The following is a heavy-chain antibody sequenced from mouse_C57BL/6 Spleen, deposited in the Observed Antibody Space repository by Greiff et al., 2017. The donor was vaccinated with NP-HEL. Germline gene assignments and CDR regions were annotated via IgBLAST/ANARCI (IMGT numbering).Heavy chain of an antibody. CDR3: ARMEYYGSSQAWFAY. Sequence: VQLQQSGAELVKPGASVKISCKASGYAFSSYWMNWVKQRPGKGLEWIGQIYPGDGDTNYNGKFKGKATLTADKSSSTAYMQLSSLTSEDSAVYFCARMEYYGSSQAWFAYWGQGTLVTVSA. CDR1: GYAFSSYW. J-gene: IGHJ3*01. D-gene: IGHD1-1*01. CDR2: IYPGDGDT. V-gene: IGHV1-80*01.